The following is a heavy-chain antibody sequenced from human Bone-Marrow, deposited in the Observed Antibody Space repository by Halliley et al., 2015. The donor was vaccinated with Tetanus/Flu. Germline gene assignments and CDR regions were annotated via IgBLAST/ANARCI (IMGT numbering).Heavy chain of an antibody. CDR2: IYTGGDT. D-gene: IGHD6-13*01. Sequence: SLIYTGGDTYYADSVKGRFTISRDNSKNTLYLQMNSLRVEDTAVYYCARLTPLAATGYYAMDVWGQGTTVTVSS. V-gene: IGHV3-53*01. CDR3: ARLTPLAATGYYAMDV. J-gene: IGHJ6*02.